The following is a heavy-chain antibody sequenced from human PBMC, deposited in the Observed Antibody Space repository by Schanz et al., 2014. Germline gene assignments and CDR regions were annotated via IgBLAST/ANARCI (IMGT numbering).Heavy chain of an antibody. V-gene: IGHV3-15*01. Sequence: EVQLLESGGGLVQPGGSLRLSCAASGLTFTSAWMSWVRQAPGKGLEWLGRIKSKTDGETTDYAAPVKGRFSISRDDSQSTLYLQMNSLRAEDTAVYYCAKGRVGELSAFDIWGQGTMXTVSS. CDR1: GLTFTSAW. CDR3: AKGRVGELSAFDI. CDR2: IKSKTDGETT. D-gene: IGHD3-10*01. J-gene: IGHJ3*02.